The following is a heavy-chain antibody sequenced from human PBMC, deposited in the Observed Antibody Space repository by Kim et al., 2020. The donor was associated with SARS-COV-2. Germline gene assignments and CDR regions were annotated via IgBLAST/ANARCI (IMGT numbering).Heavy chain of an antibody. CDR2: IKQDGSEK. V-gene: IGHV3-7*03. Sequence: GGSLRLSCAASGFTFSSYWMSWVRQAPGKGLEWVANIKQDGSEKYYVDSVKGRFTISRDNAKNSLYLQMNSLRAEDTAVYYCARHSTDNFRYFDRDWLLRYYGMDVWGQGTTVTVSS. D-gene: IGHD3-9*01. CDR1: GFTFSSYW. J-gene: IGHJ6*02. CDR3: ARHSTDNFRYFDRDWLLRYYGMDV.